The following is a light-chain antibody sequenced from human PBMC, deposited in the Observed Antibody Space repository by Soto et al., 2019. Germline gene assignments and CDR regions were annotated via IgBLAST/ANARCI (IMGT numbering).Light chain of an antibody. CDR3: QQYYSYPRT. Sequence: AIRMTQSPSSLSSSTGDRATITCRASQGISSYLAWYQQKPGKAPKLLIYAASTLQSGVPSRFSGSGSGTDFTLTISCRLSEDFVAYYCQQYYSYPRTFGGGTKLEIK. J-gene: IGKJ2*02. V-gene: IGKV1-8*01. CDR2: AAS. CDR1: QGISSY.